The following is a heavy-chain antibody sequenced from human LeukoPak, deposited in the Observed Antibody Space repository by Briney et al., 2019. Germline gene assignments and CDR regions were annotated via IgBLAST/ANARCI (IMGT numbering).Heavy chain of an antibody. CDR1: GGSISSYY. CDR2: IYYSGST. V-gene: IGHV4-59*12. D-gene: IGHD4-17*01. CDR3: ARGRGKYGDRDRGYFDY. Sequence: KPSETLSLTCTVSGGSISSYYWSWIRQPPGKGLEWIGYIYYSGSTNYNPSLKSRVTISVDTSKNQFSLKLSSVTAADTAVYYCARGRGKYGDRDRGYFDYWGQGTLVTVSS. J-gene: IGHJ4*02.